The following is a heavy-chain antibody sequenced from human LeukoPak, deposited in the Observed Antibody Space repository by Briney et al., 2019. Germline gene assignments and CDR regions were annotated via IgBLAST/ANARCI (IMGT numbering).Heavy chain of an antibody. Sequence: PGGSLRLSCAASGFTFSSYWMHWVRQAPGKGLVWVSRINSDGSSTSYADSVKGRFTIPRDNAKNTLYLQMNSLRAEDTAVYYCASGSDDILTGYYTDYFDYWGQGTLVTVSS. CDR3: ASGSDDILTGYYTDYFDY. J-gene: IGHJ4*02. CDR2: INSDGSST. D-gene: IGHD3-9*01. V-gene: IGHV3-74*01. CDR1: GFTFSSYW.